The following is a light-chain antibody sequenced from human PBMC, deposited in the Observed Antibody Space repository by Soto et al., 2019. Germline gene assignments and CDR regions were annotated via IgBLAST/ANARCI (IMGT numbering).Light chain of an antibody. J-gene: IGLJ2*01. CDR2: EVS. V-gene: IGLV2-14*01. Sequence: QSALNQPASVSGSPGQSITISCTGTSSDVGGYNYVSWYQQHPGKAPKLMIYEVSNRPSGVSNRFSGSKSGNTASLTISGLQAEDEADYSCSSYTSTSTLLVFGGGTKLTVL. CDR1: SSDVGGYNY. CDR3: SSYTSTSTLLV.